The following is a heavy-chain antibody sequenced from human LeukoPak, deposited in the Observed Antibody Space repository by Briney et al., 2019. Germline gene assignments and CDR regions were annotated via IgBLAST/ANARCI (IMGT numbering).Heavy chain of an antibody. V-gene: IGHV1-18*01. CDR3: ARGAYCGGDCSSSDTSDI. CDR2: ISAYNGNT. Sequence: QAPGQGLEWMGWISAYNGNTNYAQNLQGRVTMTTDTSTSTAYLELRSLTSDDTAVYYCARGAYCGGDCSSSDTSDIWGQGT. D-gene: IGHD2-21*02. J-gene: IGHJ3*02.